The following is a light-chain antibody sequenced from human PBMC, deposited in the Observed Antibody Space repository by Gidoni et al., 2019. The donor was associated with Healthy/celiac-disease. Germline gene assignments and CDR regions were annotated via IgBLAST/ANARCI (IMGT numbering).Light chain of an antibody. V-gene: IGLV3-19*01. J-gene: IGLJ2*01. Sequence: SSELTQDPAVSVGLGPTVRITCQGDSLRSYYGSWYQQKPGQAPVIVIYGKNNRPSGIPDRFSGSSSGNTASLTITGAQAEDEADYYCNSRDSSGNHVVFGGGTKLTVL. CDR3: NSRDSSGNHVV. CDR2: GKN. CDR1: SLRSYY.